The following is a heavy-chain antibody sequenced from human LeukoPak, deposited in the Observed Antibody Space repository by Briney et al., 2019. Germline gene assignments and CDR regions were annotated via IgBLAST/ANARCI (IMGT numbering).Heavy chain of an antibody. CDR1: GGSISSGSYY. D-gene: IGHD3-16*02. Sequence: SETLSLTCTVSGGSISSGSYYWSWIRQPPGKGLEWIGEINHSGSTNYTSSLKSRVTLSVDMSKNQFSLKLSSVTAADTAVYYCARRTFGGVIKYWGQGTLVTVSS. V-gene: IGHV4-39*07. J-gene: IGHJ4*02. CDR2: INHSGST. CDR3: ARRTFGGVIKY.